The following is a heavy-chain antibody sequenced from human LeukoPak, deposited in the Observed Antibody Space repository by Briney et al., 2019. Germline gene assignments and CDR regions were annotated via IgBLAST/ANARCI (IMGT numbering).Heavy chain of an antibody. CDR2: ISAYNGNT. CDR1: GYTFTSYG. V-gene: IGHV1-18*01. Sequence: ASVKVSCKASGYTFTSYGISWVRQAPGQGLVWMGWISAYNGNTNYAQKLQGRVTMTTDTSTSTAYMELRSLRSDDTAVYYCARVITLDRGLINNFDYWGQGTLVTVSS. D-gene: IGHD3-10*01. J-gene: IGHJ4*02. CDR3: ARVITLDRGLINNFDY.